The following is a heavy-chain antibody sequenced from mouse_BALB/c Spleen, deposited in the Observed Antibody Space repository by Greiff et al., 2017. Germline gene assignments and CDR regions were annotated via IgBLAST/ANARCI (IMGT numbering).Heavy chain of an antibody. CDR1: GFNIKDTY. D-gene: IGHD2-4*01. CDR2: IDPANGNT. J-gene: IGHJ2*01. CDR3: ARVDYDGYFDY. Sequence: EVKLMESGAELVKPGASVKLSCTASGFNIKDTYMHWVKQRPEQGLEWIGRIDPANGNTKYDPKFQGKATITADTSSNTAYLQLSSLTSEDTAVYYCARVDYDGYFDYWGQGTTLTVSS. V-gene: IGHV14-3*02.